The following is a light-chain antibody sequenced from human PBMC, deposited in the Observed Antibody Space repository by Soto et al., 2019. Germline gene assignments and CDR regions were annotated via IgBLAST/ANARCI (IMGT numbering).Light chain of an antibody. J-gene: IGKJ1*01. Sequence: EIVLTQSPGTLSLSPGERATLSCRASQSVSSDYLVWYQQKPGQAPRLLIYGASSRATGIPDRFSGSGSGTDFTLTISRLEPEDFAVYYCQQYGSSPPWTFGQGTKVDIK. V-gene: IGKV3-20*01. CDR1: QSVSSDY. CDR3: QQYGSSPPWT. CDR2: GAS.